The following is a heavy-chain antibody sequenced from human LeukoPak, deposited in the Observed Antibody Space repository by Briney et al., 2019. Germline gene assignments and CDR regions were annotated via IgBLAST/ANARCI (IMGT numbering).Heavy chain of an antibody. V-gene: IGHV1-69*04. CDR2: IIPILGIA. CDR1: GGTFSSYA. J-gene: IGHJ4*02. CDR3: ARGFRPVGASYFDY. Sequence: GTSVKVSCKASGGTFSSYAISWVRQAPGQGLEWMGRIIPILGIANYAQKFQGRVTITADKSTSTAYMELSSLRSENTAVYYCARGFRPVGASYFDYWGQGTLVTVSS. D-gene: IGHD1-26*01.